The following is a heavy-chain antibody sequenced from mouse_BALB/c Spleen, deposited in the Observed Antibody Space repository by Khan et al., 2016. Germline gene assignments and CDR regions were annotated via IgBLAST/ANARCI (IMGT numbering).Heavy chain of an antibody. V-gene: IGHV5-4*02. CDR2: ISDGGSYT. CDR3: SRTYGNYGYCDV. Sequence: EVELVESGGGLVKPGGSLKLSCAASGFTFSDYYMYWVRQTPEKRLEWVATISDGGSYTYYPDSVKGRFTISRDNAKNNLYLQMSSLKSEITAMYYWSRTYGNYGYCDVWVAWTTVTVSS. D-gene: IGHD2-1*01. CDR1: GFTFSDYY. J-gene: IGHJ1*01.